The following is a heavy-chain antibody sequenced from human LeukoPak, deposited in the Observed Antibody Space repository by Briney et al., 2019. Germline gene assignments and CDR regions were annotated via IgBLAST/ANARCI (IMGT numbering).Heavy chain of an antibody. J-gene: IGHJ6*03. Sequence: GGSLRLSCAASGFTFSDYYMSWIRQAPGKGLEWVSYISSSGSTIYYADSVKGRFTISRDNAKNSLYLQMNSLRAEDTAVYYCAREGPQVAGTSDYYYYYMDVWGKGTTVTVSS. V-gene: IGHV3-11*04. CDR2: ISSSGSTI. D-gene: IGHD6-19*01. CDR3: AREGPQVAGTSDYYYYYMDV. CDR1: GFTFSDYY.